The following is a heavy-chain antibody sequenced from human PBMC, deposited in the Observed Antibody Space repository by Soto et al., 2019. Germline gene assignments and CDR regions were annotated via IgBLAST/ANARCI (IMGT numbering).Heavy chain of an antibody. D-gene: IGHD3-22*01. J-gene: IGHJ4*02. CDR2: ISAYNGNT. CDR1: GYTFTSYG. V-gene: IGHV1-18*01. Sequence: GASVKVSCKASGYTFTSYGISWVRQAPGQGLEWMGWISAYNGNTNYAQKLQGRVTMTTDTSTSTAYMELRSLRSDDTAVYYCARVGTYYYDSSGYYYRDAFDYWGQGTLVTVSS. CDR3: ARVGTYYYDSSGYYYRDAFDY.